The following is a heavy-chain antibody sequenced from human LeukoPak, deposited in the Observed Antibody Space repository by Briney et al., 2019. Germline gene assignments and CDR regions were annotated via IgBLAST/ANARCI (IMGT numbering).Heavy chain of an antibody. Sequence: GGSLRLSCAASGFTYNIYGMNWVRQAPGKGLGWVSRINSNGSSTSYADSVKGRFNISRDNAKNTLYLQMNSLRAEDTAVYYCARSNKVPRLTIFRYYYYMDVWGKGTTVTISS. J-gene: IGHJ6*03. CDR3: ARSNKVPRLTIFRYYYYMDV. D-gene: IGHD3-9*01. CDR1: GFTYNIYG. V-gene: IGHV3-74*01. CDR2: INSNGSST.